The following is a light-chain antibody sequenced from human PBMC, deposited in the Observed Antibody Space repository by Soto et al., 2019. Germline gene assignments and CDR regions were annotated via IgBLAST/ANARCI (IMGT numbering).Light chain of an antibody. V-gene: IGKV1-5*03. Sequence: DIQMTQSPSTLSASVGDRVTITCRASQSISSWLAWYQQKPGKAPKLLIYKASSLESVVPSRFSGSGSGTEFTLPISSLQPDDFATYYCQQYNSYSWTFGQGTKVEIK. CDR1: QSISSW. CDR3: QQYNSYSWT. CDR2: KAS. J-gene: IGKJ1*01.